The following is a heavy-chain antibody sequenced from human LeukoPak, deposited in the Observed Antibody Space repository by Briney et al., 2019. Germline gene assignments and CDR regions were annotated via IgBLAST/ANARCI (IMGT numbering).Heavy chain of an antibody. Sequence: PGGSLRLSCAASGFTFSSYSMNWVRQAPGKGLEWVSVIYSGGSTYYADSVKGRFTISRDNSKNTLYLQMNSLRAEDTAVYYCARLQLWHYYFDYWGQGTLVTVSS. D-gene: IGHD5-18*01. CDR1: GFTFSSYS. J-gene: IGHJ4*02. V-gene: IGHV3-53*01. CDR3: ARLQLWHYYFDY. CDR2: IYSGGST.